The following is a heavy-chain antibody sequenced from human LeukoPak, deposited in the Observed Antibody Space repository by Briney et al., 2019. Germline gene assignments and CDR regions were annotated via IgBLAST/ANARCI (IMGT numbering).Heavy chain of an antibody. CDR3: ARMGHDILVPSGMDV. CDR2: INNDGGYT. Sequence: GGSLRLSCAASGFTFSGYWMHWVRQAPGKGLVWVSRINNDGGYTSYADSVEGRFTISRDNAKNTLYVQMNSLRAEDTAVYYCARMGHDILVPSGMDVWGQGTTVTVSS. V-gene: IGHV3-74*01. CDR1: GFTFSGYW. D-gene: IGHD1-1*01. J-gene: IGHJ6*02.